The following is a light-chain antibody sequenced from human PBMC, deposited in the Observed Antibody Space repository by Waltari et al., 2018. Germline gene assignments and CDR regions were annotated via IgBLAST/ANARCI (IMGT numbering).Light chain of an antibody. CDR3: QVFDRTSDHVV. Sequence: SYVLTQPPSESVAPGQTATITWGGNKIGSKSVHWYQQRPGQAPLLVGYEDSARPPGIPGRFSGSNSEDTATLSIMRVEAGDEADYFCQVFDRTSDHVVFGGGTKLTVL. CDR2: EDS. CDR1: KIGSKS. J-gene: IGLJ2*01. V-gene: IGLV3-21*02.